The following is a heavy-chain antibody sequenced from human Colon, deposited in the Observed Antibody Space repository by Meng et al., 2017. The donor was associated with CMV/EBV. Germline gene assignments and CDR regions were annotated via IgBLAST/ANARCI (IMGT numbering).Heavy chain of an antibody. CDR1: GFTSSPYA. V-gene: IGHV3-30*04. CDR3: ARAHDGFDI. Sequence: GESLKISCKASGFTSSPYAIHWLRQAPGKGLEWVALIAFDGRTKYNTDSVKGRFTISRDSSKNTVYLHMSSLRGDDTAVYYCARAHDGFDIWGQGTMVTVSS. CDR2: IAFDGRTK. J-gene: IGHJ3*02.